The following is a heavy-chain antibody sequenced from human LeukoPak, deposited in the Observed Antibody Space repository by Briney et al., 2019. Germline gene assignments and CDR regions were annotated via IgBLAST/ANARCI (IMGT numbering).Heavy chain of an antibody. Sequence: GGSLRLSCAASGFTVSSNYMSWVRQAPGKGLEWVSVIYSGGNTYYADSVKGRFSISRDNSKNTLYLQMNSLRAEDTAVYYCAREVNRWYFDLWGRGTLVTVSS. J-gene: IGHJ2*01. CDR1: GFTVSSNY. CDR3: AREVNRWYFDL. CDR2: IYSGGNT. D-gene: IGHD3-22*01. V-gene: IGHV3-53*01.